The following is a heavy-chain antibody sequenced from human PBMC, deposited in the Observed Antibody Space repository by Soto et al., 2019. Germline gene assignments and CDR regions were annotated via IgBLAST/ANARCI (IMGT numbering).Heavy chain of an antibody. J-gene: IGHJ4*02. CDR1: GFSLSTSGAG. D-gene: IGHD1-26*01. CDR3: AHRYGGNYYRWYFDS. Sequence: QITLKESGPTLVKPTQTLTVTRTFSGFSLSTSGAGVGWIRQSPGKAPEWLALISWKDEKRYNPGLKSRLTITNDTSKNQVVLTMTDLDPVDTATYFCAHRYGGNYYRWYFDSCGQGTLVTVSS. CDR2: ISWKDEK. V-gene: IGHV2-5*01.